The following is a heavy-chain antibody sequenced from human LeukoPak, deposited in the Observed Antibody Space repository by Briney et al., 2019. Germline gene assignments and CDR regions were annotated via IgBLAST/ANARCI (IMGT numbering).Heavy chain of an antibody. CDR3: ARGGGVYYYDSSGAFDY. V-gene: IGHV1-18*01. D-gene: IGHD3-22*01. J-gene: IGHJ4*02. CDR1: GYTFTSYG. CDR2: ISAYNGNT. Sequence: ASVKVSCKASGYTFTSYGISWVRQAPGQGLEWMGWISAYNGNTNYAQKLQGRVTMTTDTSTSTAYMELRSLRSDDTAVYYCARGGGVYYYDSSGAFDYWGQGTLVTVSS.